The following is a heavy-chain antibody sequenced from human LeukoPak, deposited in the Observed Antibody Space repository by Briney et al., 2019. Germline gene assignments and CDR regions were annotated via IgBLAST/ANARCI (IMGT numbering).Heavy chain of an antibody. V-gene: IGHV3-48*04. J-gene: IGHJ4*02. CDR2: ISPRSETS. D-gene: IGHD4-11*01. CDR1: GFTFSNHG. CDR3: ARVRGPTVASMYFDY. Sequence: GGSLRLSCEGSGFTFSNHGTIWVRQAPGKGLDWLSYISPRSETSHHAVSVRGRFTISRDDAKSSLYLQMDGLKAEDSAVYFCARVRGPTVASMYFDYWGQGARVSVSS.